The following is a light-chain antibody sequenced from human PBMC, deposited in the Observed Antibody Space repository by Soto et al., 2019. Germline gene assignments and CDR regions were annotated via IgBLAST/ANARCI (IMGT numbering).Light chain of an antibody. CDR1: QSVSSN. Sequence: EIVMTQPPATMSVSPGERATLSCRASQSVSSNLAWYQQKPGQAPRLLIYGASTRATGIPARFSGSGSGTEFTLTISSLQSEDFAVYYCQQYTNWPRTCGQGTKV. V-gene: IGKV3-15*01. CDR2: GAS. CDR3: QQYTNWPRT. J-gene: IGKJ1*01.